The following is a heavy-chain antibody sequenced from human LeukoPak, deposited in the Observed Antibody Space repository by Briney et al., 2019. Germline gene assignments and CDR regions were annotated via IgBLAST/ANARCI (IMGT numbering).Heavy chain of an antibody. CDR3: VRRSPRNYYDSSGYYSPFDY. Sequence: PSETLSLTCTVSGGSISSSSYYWGWIRQPPGKGLEWIGEINHSGSTNYNPSLKSRVTISVDTSKNQFSLKLSSVTAADTAVYYCVRRSPRNYYDSSGYYSPFDYWGQGTLVTVSS. CDR1: GGSISSSSYY. CDR2: INHSGST. J-gene: IGHJ4*02. D-gene: IGHD3-22*01. V-gene: IGHV4-39*07.